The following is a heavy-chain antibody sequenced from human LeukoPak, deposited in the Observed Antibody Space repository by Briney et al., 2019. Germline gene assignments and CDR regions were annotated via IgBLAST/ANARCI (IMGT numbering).Heavy chain of an antibody. CDR3: ARDTGGYGAYGAHFDY. J-gene: IGHJ4*02. CDR2: INPNSGGT. D-gene: IGHD4-17*01. Sequence: GASVTVSCKPSGYTFTVYYMHWVRQAPGQGLEWMGWINPNSGGTNYAQKFQGRVTMTRDTSISTAYVELSRLRSDDTAVYYCARDTGGYGAYGAHFDYWGQGTLVTVSS. CDR1: GYTFTVYY. V-gene: IGHV1-2*02.